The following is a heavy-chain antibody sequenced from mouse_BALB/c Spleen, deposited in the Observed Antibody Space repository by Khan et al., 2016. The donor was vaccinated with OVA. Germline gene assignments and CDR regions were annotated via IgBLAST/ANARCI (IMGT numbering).Heavy chain of an antibody. D-gene: IGHD1-1*01. CDR2: IYPGSGNT. CDR1: GYIFADYY. CDR3: ARGNYYGSTSWFGY. Sequence: VQLQESGPELVKPGASVKISCKASGYIFADYYINWVKQKPGQGLEWIGWIYPGSGNTKYNENFKGKATLTVDTSSSTAYMQLSSLTSEDTAVYFGARGNYYGSTSWFGYWGQGTLVTVST. V-gene: IGHV1-84*02. J-gene: IGHJ3*01.